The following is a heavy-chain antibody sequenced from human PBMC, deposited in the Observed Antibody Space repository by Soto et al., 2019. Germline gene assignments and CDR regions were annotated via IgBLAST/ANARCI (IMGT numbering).Heavy chain of an antibody. D-gene: IGHD3-9*01. CDR3: ARESVDYDILTGSHQFDY. CDR2: ISAYNGNT. CDR1: GYTFTSYG. V-gene: IGHV1-18*01. Sequence: ASVKVSCKASGYTFTSYGISWVRQAPGQGLEWMGWISAYNGNTNYAQKLQGRVTMTTDTSTSTAYMELRSLRSDDTAVYYCARESVDYDILTGSHQFDYWGQGTLVTVSS. J-gene: IGHJ4*02.